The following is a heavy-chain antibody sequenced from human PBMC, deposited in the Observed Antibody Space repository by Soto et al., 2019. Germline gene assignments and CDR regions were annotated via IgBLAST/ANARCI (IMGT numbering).Heavy chain of an antibody. J-gene: IGHJ6*02. D-gene: IGHD2-2*02. Sequence: QVQLVQSGAEVKKPGSSVRASCKASGGTFSSYAITGGRRAPGQGLGWVGGTTPIFGTANYAQKFQGRVTITADESTSTAYMELSSLRSEDTAVYYCARAHYCSSTSCYTGLDYYYYGMDVWGQGTTVTVSS. CDR1: GGTFSSYA. V-gene: IGHV1-69*01. CDR2: TTPIFGTA. CDR3: ARAHYCSSTSCYTGLDYYYYGMDV.